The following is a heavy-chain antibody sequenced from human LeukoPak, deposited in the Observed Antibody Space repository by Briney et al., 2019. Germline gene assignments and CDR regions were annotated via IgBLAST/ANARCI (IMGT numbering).Heavy chain of an antibody. D-gene: IGHD3-3*01. V-gene: IGHV3-7*01. CDR2: IKPDGSEE. CDR1: GFSISNYW. Sequence: GGSLRLSCAASGFSISNYWMTWVRQAPGKGLEWVANIKPDGSEEYYLDSVKGRFTISRDNAKNSLYLQLNSLRAEDAAVYYCARVWIAFDYWGQGTLVTVSS. CDR3: ARVWIAFDY. J-gene: IGHJ4*02.